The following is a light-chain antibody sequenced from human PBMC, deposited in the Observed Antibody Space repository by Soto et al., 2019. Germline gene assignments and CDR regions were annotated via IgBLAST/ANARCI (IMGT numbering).Light chain of an antibody. CDR1: QSVSNNY. Sequence: EIVLTQSPGTLSLSQGERATLSCRASQSVSNNYLAWYQQKPGQAPRLLIYGASNRATGIPDRFSGSGSGTEFTLTISSLQPDDFATYYCQHYNSYSEAFGQGTKVDIK. V-gene: IGKV3-20*01. J-gene: IGKJ1*01. CDR2: GAS. CDR3: QHYNSYSEA.